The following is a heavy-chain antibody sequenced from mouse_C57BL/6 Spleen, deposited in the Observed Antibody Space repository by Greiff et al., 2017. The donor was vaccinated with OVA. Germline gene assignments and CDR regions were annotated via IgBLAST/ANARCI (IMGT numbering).Heavy chain of an antibody. Sequence: QVQLQQPGAELVMPGASVKLSCKASGYTFTSYWMHWVKQRPGQGLEWIGEIDPSDSYTNYNQKFKGKSTLTVDKSSSTAYMQLSSLTSEDSAVYYCARQYYGSSAWCAYWGQGTLVTVSA. CDR3: ARQYYGSSAWCAY. D-gene: IGHD1-1*01. V-gene: IGHV1-69*01. CDR2: IDPSDSYT. J-gene: IGHJ3*01. CDR1: GYTFTSYW.